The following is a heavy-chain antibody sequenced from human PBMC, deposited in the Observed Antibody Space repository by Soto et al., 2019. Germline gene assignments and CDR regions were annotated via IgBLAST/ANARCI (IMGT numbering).Heavy chain of an antibody. CDR1: GGAVSGYY. D-gene: IGHD2-2*02. Sequence: PSETLSLTCAVYGGAVSGYYWSWIRQPPGKGLEWIGEINHSGSTNYNPSLKGRVTISVDTSKNQFSLKLSSVTAADTAVYYCARGYQDIVVVPAAITTYYYYMDVWGKGTTVTVSS. V-gene: IGHV4-34*01. CDR2: INHSGST. J-gene: IGHJ6*03. CDR3: ARGYQDIVVVPAAITTYYYYMDV.